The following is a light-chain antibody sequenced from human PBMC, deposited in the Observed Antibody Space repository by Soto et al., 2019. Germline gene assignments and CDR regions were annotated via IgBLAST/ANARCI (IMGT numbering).Light chain of an antibody. Sequence: QSALTQPPSASGSPGQSVTISCTGTSSDVGGYNYVSWYQQHPGKAPKLMIYDVSSRPSGVPDRFSGSKSGNTASLTVSGLQAEDEADYYCSSYAGPHLVFGTGTKLTVL. CDR3: SSYAGPHLV. CDR2: DVS. J-gene: IGLJ1*01. V-gene: IGLV2-8*01. CDR1: SSDVGGYNY.